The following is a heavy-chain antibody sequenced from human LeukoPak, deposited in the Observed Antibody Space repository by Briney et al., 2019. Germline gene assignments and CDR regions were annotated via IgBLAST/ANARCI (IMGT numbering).Heavy chain of an antibody. Sequence: GGSLRPSCAASGFTFSSYWMHWVRQAPGKGLVWVSRIKSDGSTNYADSVKGRFTISRDNAKNTLSLQMNSLRAEDTGVYYCARAPSEIGGYYPEYFRHWGQGTLVTVSS. CDR3: ARAPSEIGGYYPEYFRH. V-gene: IGHV3-74*01. D-gene: IGHD3-22*01. J-gene: IGHJ1*01. CDR1: GFTFSSYW. CDR2: IKSDGST.